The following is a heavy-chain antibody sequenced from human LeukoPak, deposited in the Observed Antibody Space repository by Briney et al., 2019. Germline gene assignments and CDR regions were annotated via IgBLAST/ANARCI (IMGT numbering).Heavy chain of an antibody. CDR3: ASTGIHDYREKNYYYYGMDV. Sequence: SVNVSCKASGGTFSSYAISWVRQAPGQGREWMGGIIPIFGTANYAQKFQGRVTITADESTSTAYMELSSLRSEDTAVYYCASTGIHDYREKNYYYYGMDVWGQGTTVTVS. CDR2: IIPIFGTA. J-gene: IGHJ6*02. V-gene: IGHV1-69*13. D-gene: IGHD4-11*01. CDR1: GGTFSSYA.